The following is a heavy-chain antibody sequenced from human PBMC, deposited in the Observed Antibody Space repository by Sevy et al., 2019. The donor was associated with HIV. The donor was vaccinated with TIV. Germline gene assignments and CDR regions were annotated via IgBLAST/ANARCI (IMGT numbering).Heavy chain of an antibody. J-gene: IGHJ4*02. CDR3: ARGGESLPYCGGDCYPDY. D-gene: IGHD2-21*02. CDR2: INPKSGGT. V-gene: IGHV1-2*02. CDR1: GYTYSGYY. Sequence: ASVKVSCKPSGYTYSGYYIHWVRPAPGQGLEWMGWINPKSGGTNYAQKFQGRVTMTRDTSISTAYMELSRLRSDDTAVYYCARGGESLPYCGGDCYPDYWGQGTLVTVSS.